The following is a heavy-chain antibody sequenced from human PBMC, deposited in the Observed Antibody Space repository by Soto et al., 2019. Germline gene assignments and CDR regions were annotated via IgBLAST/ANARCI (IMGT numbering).Heavy chain of an antibody. CDR2: ISSDGVNT. V-gene: IGHV3-30-3*01. CDR3: ERDWTGYVSAYFPDY. Sequence: GWLRPPGSVSDRAFSRHHIHWVRQAPGRGLEWVAIISSDGVNTNYADSVKGRFTISRDNSRNTVYLQMNSLISDDTALYYCERDWTGYVSAYFPDYWGQGTVVTVSS. J-gene: IGHJ4*02. CDR1: DRAFSRHH. D-gene: IGHD2-2*01.